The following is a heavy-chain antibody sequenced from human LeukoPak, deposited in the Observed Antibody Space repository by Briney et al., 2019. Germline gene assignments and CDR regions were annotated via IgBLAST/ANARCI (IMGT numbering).Heavy chain of an antibody. Sequence: PSETLSLTCTVSGGSISSYYWSWIRQPPGKGLEWIGYIFSGSTDYNPSLKSRVTISVDTSKNKFSLQLSSVTAADTAVYYCARGFEYNYRYTFGYWGQGTLVTVSS. V-gene: IGHV4-59*01. CDR1: GGSISSYY. CDR2: IFSGST. CDR3: ARGFEYNYRYTFGY. D-gene: IGHD5-18*01. J-gene: IGHJ4*02.